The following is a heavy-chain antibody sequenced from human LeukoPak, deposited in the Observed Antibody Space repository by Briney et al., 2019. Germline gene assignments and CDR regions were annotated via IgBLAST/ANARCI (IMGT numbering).Heavy chain of an antibody. V-gene: IGHV4-34*01. J-gene: IGHJ4*02. D-gene: IGHD1-20*01. CDR2: INHSGST. CDR3: ARGRYNWNVIYYFDY. Sequence: SETLSLTCAVYGGSFSGYYWSWIRQPPGKGLESIGEINHSGSTNYNPSLKSRVTISVDTSKNQFSLKLSSVTAADTAVYYCARGRYNWNVIYYFDYWGQGTLVTVSS. CDR1: GGSFSGYY.